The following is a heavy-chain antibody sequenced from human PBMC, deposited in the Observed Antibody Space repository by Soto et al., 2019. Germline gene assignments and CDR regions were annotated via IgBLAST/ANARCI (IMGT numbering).Heavy chain of an antibody. CDR2: IYYSGST. CDR3: ARYEAEYDYIWGSYRYGPLFAY. D-gene: IGHD3-16*02. CDR1: GGSISSYY. J-gene: IGHJ4*02. V-gene: IGHV4-59*08. Sequence: SETLSLTCTVSGGSISSYYWSWIRQPPGKGLEWIGYIYYSGSTNYNPSLKSRVTISVDTSKNQFSLKLSSVTAADTAVYYCARYEAEYDYIWGSYRYGPLFAYWGQGTLVPVSS.